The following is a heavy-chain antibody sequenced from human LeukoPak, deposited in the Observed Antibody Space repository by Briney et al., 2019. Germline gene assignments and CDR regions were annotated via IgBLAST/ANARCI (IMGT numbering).Heavy chain of an antibody. CDR3: ARRVVTVGPKYYYYMDV. J-gene: IGHJ6*03. CDR1: GGSISRGGYH. CDR2: FYTSGTP. V-gene: IGHV4-61*02. D-gene: IGHD2-2*01. Sequence: PSETLSLTCTVSGGSISRGGYHWSWIRQPAGKGLEWIGRFYTSGTPNYNPSLKSRVTILVDTSKDQFSLKLSSVTAADTAVYYCARRVVTVGPKYYYYMDVWGKGTTVTVSS.